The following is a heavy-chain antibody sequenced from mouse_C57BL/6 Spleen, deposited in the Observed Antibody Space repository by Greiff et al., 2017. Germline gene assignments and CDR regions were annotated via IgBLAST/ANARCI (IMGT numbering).Heavy chain of an antibody. CDR1: GYTFTDYE. J-gene: IGHJ2*01. V-gene: IGHV1-15*01. CDR2: IDPETGGT. Sequence: VQLQQSGAELVRPGASVTLSCKASGYTFTDYEMHWVKQTPVHGLEWIGAIDPETGGTAYNQKFKGKAILTADKSSSTAYMELRSLTSEDSAVYYCTRSRYQYYFDFWGQGTTRTVSS. CDR3: TRSRYQYYFDF. D-gene: IGHD2-14*01.